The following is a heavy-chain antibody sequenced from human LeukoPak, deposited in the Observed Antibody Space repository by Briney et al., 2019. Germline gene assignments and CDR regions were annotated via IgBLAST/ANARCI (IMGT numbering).Heavy chain of an antibody. CDR2: IIPILGTR. D-gene: IGHD3-16*01. V-gene: IGHV1-69*13. Sequence: GASVKVSCKASGGAFSNYAISWVRQAPGQGLEWMGGIIPILGTRNYAQKFLDRVTITADESTAYMELSSLRSEDTAVYYCARGSVGDIMMHGIDIWGQGTMVTVSS. CDR3: ARGSVGDIMMHGIDI. J-gene: IGHJ3*02. CDR1: GGAFSNYA.